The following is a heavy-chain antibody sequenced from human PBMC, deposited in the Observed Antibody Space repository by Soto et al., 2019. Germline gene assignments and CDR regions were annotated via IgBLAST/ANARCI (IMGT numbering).Heavy chain of an antibody. D-gene: IGHD1-1*01. CDR1: GFTFTNYA. CDR3: AKREGYGSVDY. Sequence: EVQLLDSGGGLVQPGGSLTLSCAASGFTFTNYAMSWVRQAPGKGLEWISLISGSGGSTYYADSVKGRFTISRDNTKNTRHLQMNSLTAEDTAVYYCAKREGYGSVDYWGQGTLVTVSS. J-gene: IGHJ4*02. CDR2: ISGSGGST. V-gene: IGHV3-23*01.